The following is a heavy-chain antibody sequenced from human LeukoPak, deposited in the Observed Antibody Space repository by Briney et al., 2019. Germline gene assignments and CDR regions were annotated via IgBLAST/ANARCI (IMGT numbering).Heavy chain of an antibody. CDR3: ARDLTGGDYDILTGLGDY. CDR1: EFTFISYW. V-gene: IGHV3-66*01. J-gene: IGHJ4*02. D-gene: IGHD3-9*01. CDR2: IYSDGTT. Sequence: GSLRLSCAASEFTFISYWMSWVRQAPGKGLEWVSVIYSDGTTYYADSVKGRFTISRDNSKNTLYLQMNSLRAEDTAVYYCARDLTGGDYDILTGLGDYWGRGTLVTVSS.